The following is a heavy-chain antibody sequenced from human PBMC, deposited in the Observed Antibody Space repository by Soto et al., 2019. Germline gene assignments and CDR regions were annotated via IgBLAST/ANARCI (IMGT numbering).Heavy chain of an antibody. Sequence: GGSLRLSCAASGFTFSNYAMSWVRQAPGEGLEWVSAISGSCGNTYYADSVKGRFTISRDNSKNTLYLQMNSLRAEDTAIYYCAKDATGTTRKFDYWGQGTLVTVSS. CDR3: AKDATGTTRKFDY. CDR2: ISGSCGNT. V-gene: IGHV3-23*01. D-gene: IGHD1-7*01. J-gene: IGHJ4*02. CDR1: GFTFSNYA.